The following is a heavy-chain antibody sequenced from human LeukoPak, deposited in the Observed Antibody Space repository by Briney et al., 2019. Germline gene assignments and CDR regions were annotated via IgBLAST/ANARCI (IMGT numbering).Heavy chain of an antibody. CDR3: AREPSRYSMTTYYFDY. CDR1: GFTFSSYA. J-gene: IGHJ4*02. Sequence: TGGSLRLSCAASGFTFSSYAMRWVRQAPGKGLEWVAVISYDGSNKYYADSVKGRFTISRDNSKNTLYLQMNSLRAEDTAVYYCAREPSRYSMTTYYFDYWGQGTLVTVSS. D-gene: IGHD3-16*01. CDR2: ISYDGSNK. V-gene: IGHV3-30-3*01.